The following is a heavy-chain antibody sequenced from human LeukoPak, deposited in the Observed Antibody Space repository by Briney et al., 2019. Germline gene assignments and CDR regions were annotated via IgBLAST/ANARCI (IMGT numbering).Heavy chain of an antibody. V-gene: IGHV3-21*01. CDR3: ARDDLHGYKDY. J-gene: IGHJ4*02. D-gene: IGHD3-10*01. CDR1: GFIFSSYS. CDR2: ISSSSSYI. Sequence: SGGSLRLSCADSGFIFSSYSMNWVRQAPGKGLEWVSSISSSSSYIYYADSVKGRFTISRDNAKNSLYLQMNSLRAEDTAVYYCARDDLHGYKDYWGQGTLVTVSS.